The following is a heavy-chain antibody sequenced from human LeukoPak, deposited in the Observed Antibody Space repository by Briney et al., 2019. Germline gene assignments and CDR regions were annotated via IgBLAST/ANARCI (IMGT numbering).Heavy chain of an antibody. D-gene: IGHD6-19*01. Sequence: SETLSLTCAVYGGSFSGYYWSWSRQPPGKGLEWIGEINHSGSTNYNPSLKSRVTISVDTSKNQFSLKLSSVTAADTAVYYCARAGRSHSSGWSLDYWGQGTLVTVSS. J-gene: IGHJ4*02. CDR1: GGSFSGYY. CDR3: ARAGRSHSSGWSLDY. CDR2: INHSGST. V-gene: IGHV4-34*01.